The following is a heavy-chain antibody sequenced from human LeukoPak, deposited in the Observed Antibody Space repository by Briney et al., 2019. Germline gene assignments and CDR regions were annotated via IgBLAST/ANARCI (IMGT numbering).Heavy chain of an antibody. CDR2: ISWNSGYI. J-gene: IGHJ4*02. CDR3: AKVRGTYSSGYFFDY. D-gene: IGHD6-19*01. Sequence: GGSLRLSCAASGFTFDNYAMHWVRQARGKGLEWLSIISWNSGYIGYADSVKGRFTISRDNAKKSLDLQMNSLRAEDTAFYYCAKVRGTYSSGYFFDYWGQGTLVTVSS. CDR1: GFTFDNYA. V-gene: IGHV3-9*01.